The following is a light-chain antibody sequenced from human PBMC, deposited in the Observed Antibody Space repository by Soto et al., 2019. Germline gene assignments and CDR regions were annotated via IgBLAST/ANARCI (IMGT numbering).Light chain of an antibody. V-gene: IGKV3-20*01. CDR3: QQYGSSPPT. CDR1: QSVSSN. Sequence: IVLTQSPGTLSLSPGERATLSCRASQSVSSNLAWYQQKPGQAPRLLIYDASNRATGIPARFSGSGSGTDFTLTISRLEPEDFAVYYCQQYGSSPPTFGQGTKVDIK. CDR2: DAS. J-gene: IGKJ1*01.